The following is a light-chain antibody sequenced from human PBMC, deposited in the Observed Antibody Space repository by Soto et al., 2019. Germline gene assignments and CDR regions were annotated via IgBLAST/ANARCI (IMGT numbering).Light chain of an antibody. CDR2: DVN. V-gene: IGLV2-14*01. J-gene: IGLJ2*01. CDR1: SSDVGGYNY. Sequence: QSALTQPASVSGSPGQSITISCTGTSSDVGGYNYVSWYQQHPGKAPKLMIYDVNNRPSGVSNRFSGSKSGNTASLTISGLQAEDKADYYGSSYSGSSTYVVFGGGTKLTVL. CDR3: SSYSGSSTYVV.